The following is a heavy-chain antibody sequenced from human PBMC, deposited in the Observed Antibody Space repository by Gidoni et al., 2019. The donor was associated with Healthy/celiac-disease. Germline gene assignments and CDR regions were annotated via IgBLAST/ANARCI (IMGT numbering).Heavy chain of an antibody. J-gene: IGHJ4*02. CDR1: GFTFSSNG. V-gene: IGHV3-74*01. D-gene: IGHD1-26*01. Sequence: EVQLVESGGGLVQPGGSLRLPCAASGFTFSSNGMHWVRQAPGMGLVWVSRTNSDGSSTSYADSVKGPFTISRDNAKNTLYLQMNSLSAEDTAVYYCAKIVGGTADDYCVQGTLVTVSS. CDR3: AKIVGGTADDY. CDR2: TNSDGSST.